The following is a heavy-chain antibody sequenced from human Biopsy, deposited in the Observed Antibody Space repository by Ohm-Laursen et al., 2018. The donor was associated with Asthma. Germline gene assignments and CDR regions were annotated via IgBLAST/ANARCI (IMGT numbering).Heavy chain of an antibody. CDR1: GYTFINYA. J-gene: IGHJ3*02. V-gene: IGHV1-3*01. D-gene: IGHD3/OR15-3a*01. Sequence: EASVKVSCKASGYTFINYAIHWVRQAPGQRLEWMGWINAGNGNTKYSQKVQGRVTITRDTSASTAYMDLSSLRSEDTAVYYCARTIFHFLTGQVNDAFGILGQGTMVTVSS. CDR2: INAGNGNT. CDR3: ARTIFHFLTGQVNDAFGI.